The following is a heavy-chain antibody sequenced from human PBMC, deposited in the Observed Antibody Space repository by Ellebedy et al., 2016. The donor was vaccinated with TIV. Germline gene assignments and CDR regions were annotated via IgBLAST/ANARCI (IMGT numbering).Heavy chain of an antibody. V-gene: IGHV1-46*04. CDR3: ARDGRLRWQHLTSPKPYHFDY. CDR1: GYTFTNYY. CDR2: INPSSGST. J-gene: IGHJ4*02. D-gene: IGHD5-24*01. Sequence: ASVKVSCKASGYTFTNYYMHWVRQAPGQGLEWMGIINPSSGSTNYAQRLEGRVTMTRDTSTTTVYMEVSSLKSEDTAVYYCARDGRLRWQHLTSPKPYHFDYWGQGTLVTVSS.